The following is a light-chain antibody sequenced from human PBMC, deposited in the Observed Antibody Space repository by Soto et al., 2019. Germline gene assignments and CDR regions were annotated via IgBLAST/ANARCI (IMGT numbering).Light chain of an antibody. CDR3: QQRSNWPPTT. Sequence: EIVLTQSPATLSLSPGERATLSCRASQSVSSYLDWYQQKPGQAPRLLIYDASNRATGIPARFSGSGSGTDFTLTISSLEPEDFAVYYCQQRSNWPPTTFGPGTKVDIK. CDR2: DAS. CDR1: QSVSSY. V-gene: IGKV3-11*01. J-gene: IGKJ3*01.